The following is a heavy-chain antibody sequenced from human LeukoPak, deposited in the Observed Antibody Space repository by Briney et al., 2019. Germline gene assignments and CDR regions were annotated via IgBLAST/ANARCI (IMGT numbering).Heavy chain of an antibody. Sequence: PSETLSLTCTVSGGSISSYYWSWIRQPPGKGLEWIGYIYYSGSTNYNPSLKSRVTISVDTSKNQFSLKLSSVTAADTVVYYCARKGDGYNYGAFDIWGQGTMVTVSS. D-gene: IGHD5-24*01. CDR1: GGSISSYY. CDR2: IYYSGST. CDR3: ARKGDGYNYGAFDI. V-gene: IGHV4-59*01. J-gene: IGHJ3*02.